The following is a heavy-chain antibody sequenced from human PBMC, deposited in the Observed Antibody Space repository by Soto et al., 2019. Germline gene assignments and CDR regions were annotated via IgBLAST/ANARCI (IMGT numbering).Heavy chain of an antibody. J-gene: IGHJ4*02. Sequence: SETLSLTCTVSGGSISSYYWSWIRQPPGKGLEWIGYIYYSGSTNYNPSLKSRVTISVDTSKNQFSLKLSSVTAADTAVYYCATAARQHYFDYWGQGTLVTVSS. CDR2: IYYSGST. V-gene: IGHV4-59*01. CDR3: ATAARQHYFDY. D-gene: IGHD6-13*01. CDR1: GGSISSYY.